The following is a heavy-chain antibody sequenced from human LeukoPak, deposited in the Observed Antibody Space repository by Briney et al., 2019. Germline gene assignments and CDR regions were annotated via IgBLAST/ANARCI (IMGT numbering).Heavy chain of an antibody. CDR3: AREGLRYFDY. V-gene: IGHV1-69*13. CDR2: IIPIFGTA. J-gene: IGHJ4*02. Sequence: SVKVSCTASGGTFSSYAISWVRQAPGQGLGWMGGIIPIFGTANYAQKFQGRVTITADESTSTAYMELSSLRSEDTAVYYCAREGLRYFDYWGQGTLVTVSS. CDR1: GGTFSSYA. D-gene: IGHD5/OR15-5a*01.